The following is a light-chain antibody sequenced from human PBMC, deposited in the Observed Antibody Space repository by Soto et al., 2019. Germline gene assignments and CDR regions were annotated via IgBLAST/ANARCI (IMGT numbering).Light chain of an antibody. CDR1: SSNIGLND. Sequence: QSVLTQPPSASGTPGQTDTISCSGSSSNIGLNDVHWYRQLSGTAPQILIYDTNQQATGVPDRFSGSRSSTSASLAIHGLQSEDEADYHCAAWDDSLNGPVFGGGTKVTVL. J-gene: IGLJ3*02. CDR2: DTN. V-gene: IGLV1-44*01. CDR3: AAWDDSLNGPV.